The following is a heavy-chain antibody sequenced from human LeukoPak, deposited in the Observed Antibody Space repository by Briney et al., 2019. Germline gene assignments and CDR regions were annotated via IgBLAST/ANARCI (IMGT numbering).Heavy chain of an antibody. Sequence: SETLSLTCTVSGGSISSYYWSWLRQPPGKGLEWIGYIYYSGSTNYNPSLKSRVTISVDTSKNQFSLKLSSVTAADTAVYYCARLDTMVRGELDPWGQGTLVTVSS. D-gene: IGHD3-10*01. J-gene: IGHJ5*02. CDR3: ARLDTMVRGELDP. CDR1: GGSISSYY. V-gene: IGHV4-59*08. CDR2: IYYSGST.